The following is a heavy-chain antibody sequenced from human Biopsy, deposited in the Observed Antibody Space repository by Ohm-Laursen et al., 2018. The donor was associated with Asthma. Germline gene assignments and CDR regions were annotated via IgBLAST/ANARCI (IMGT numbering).Heavy chain of an antibody. D-gene: IGHD6-6*01. CDR2: LSYNGNNK. J-gene: IGHJ4*02. CDR3: ARGDWYGSASNGY. Sequence: SLRLSCAATGFILSNYGMHWVRQAPGKGLEWVAVLSYNGNNKYYADSVRGRFTISRDNSENTLYLQMNSLRVEDTAVYYCARGDWYGSASNGYWGQGTLVTVSA. CDR1: GFILSNYG. V-gene: IGHV3-30*03.